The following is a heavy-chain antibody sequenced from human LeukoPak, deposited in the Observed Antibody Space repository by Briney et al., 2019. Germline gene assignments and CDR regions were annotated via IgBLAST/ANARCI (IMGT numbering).Heavy chain of an antibody. J-gene: IGHJ4*02. D-gene: IGHD3-3*01. V-gene: IGHV3-33*01. CDR3: ARDNPTYYDFWSGSTDY. CDR1: GFSFSSYG. Sequence: GGSLRLSCAASGFSFSSYGMHWVRQAPGKGLEWVAVIWYDGSNKYYADSVKGRFTISRDNSKNTLYLQMNSLRAEDTAVYYCARDNPTYYDFWSGSTDYWGQGTLVTVSS. CDR2: IWYDGSNK.